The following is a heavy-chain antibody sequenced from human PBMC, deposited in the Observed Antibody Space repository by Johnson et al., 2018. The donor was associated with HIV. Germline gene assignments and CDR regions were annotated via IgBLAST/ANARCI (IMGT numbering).Heavy chain of an antibody. D-gene: IGHD2-15*01. Sequence: EVQLVESGGGMVQPGRSLRLSCAASGFTFSRYWMHWVRQAPGKGLVWVSRINSDGSSTNYADSVKGRFTISRDNTNNSLYLQMNSPKAEDTAVYYCARSKDCSVGTCPDGLDIWGQGTMVIVSS. V-gene: IGHV3-74*02. CDR3: ARSKDCSVGTCPDGLDI. CDR2: INSDGSST. J-gene: IGHJ3*02. CDR1: GFTFSRYW.